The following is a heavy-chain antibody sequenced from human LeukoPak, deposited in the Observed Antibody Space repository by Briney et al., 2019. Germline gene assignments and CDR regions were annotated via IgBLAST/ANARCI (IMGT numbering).Heavy chain of an antibody. J-gene: IGHJ6*03. CDR1: GYTFTSYG. Sequence: ASVKVSCKASGYTFTSYGISWVRQAPGQGLEGMGWISAYNGNTNYAQKLQGRVTMTTDTSTSTAYMELRSLRSDDTAVYYCARDIVTMVRGVARRYYYYMDVWGKGTTVTISS. D-gene: IGHD3-10*01. V-gene: IGHV1-18*01. CDR2: ISAYNGNT. CDR3: ARDIVTMVRGVARRYYYYMDV.